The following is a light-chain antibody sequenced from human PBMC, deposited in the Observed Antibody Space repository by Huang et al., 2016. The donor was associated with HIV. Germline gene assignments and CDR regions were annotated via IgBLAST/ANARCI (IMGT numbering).Light chain of an antibody. Sequence: EIVMTQSPATLSVSPGERVTLSCKASQSVSDYVVWYQQKPGQAPRLLIYRASTRATGIPARVSGGGSGTEFTLTISGLQSEESAVYYCQQFNNWPPWTFGQGTKVEIK. J-gene: IGKJ1*01. CDR3: QQFNNWPPWT. CDR2: RAS. CDR1: QSVSDY. V-gene: IGKV3-15*01.